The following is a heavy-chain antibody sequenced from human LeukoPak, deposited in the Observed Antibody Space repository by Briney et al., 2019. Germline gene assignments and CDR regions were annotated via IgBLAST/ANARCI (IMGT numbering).Heavy chain of an antibody. Sequence: ASVKVSCKAPGYTFTCYGISWLRQAPGQGLEWMGWISAYNGNTNYAQKLQGRVTMTTDTSTSTAYMELRSLRSDDTAVYYCARETGTTFAFDIWGQGTMVAVSS. CDR3: ARETGTTFAFDI. D-gene: IGHD1-7*01. V-gene: IGHV1-18*01. J-gene: IGHJ3*02. CDR1: GYTFTCYG. CDR2: ISAYNGNT.